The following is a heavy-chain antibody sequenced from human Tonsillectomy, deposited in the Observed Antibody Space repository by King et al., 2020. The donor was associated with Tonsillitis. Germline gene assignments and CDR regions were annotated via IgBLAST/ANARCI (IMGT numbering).Heavy chain of an antibody. D-gene: IGHD1-26*01. CDR2: INSDGGRT. J-gene: IGHJ6*02. V-gene: IGHV3-23*04. CDR3: AKGGRWDDYYYYGMDV. CDR1: GFTFSGYA. Sequence: QLVQSGGGLVQPGGSLRLSCAASGFTFSGYAMTWVRQAPGKGLEWVSAINSDGGRTSYADSVKGRFTISRDNSKNTLYLQMNSLRAEDTAVYYCAKGGRWDDYYYYGMDVWGQGTTVTVSS.